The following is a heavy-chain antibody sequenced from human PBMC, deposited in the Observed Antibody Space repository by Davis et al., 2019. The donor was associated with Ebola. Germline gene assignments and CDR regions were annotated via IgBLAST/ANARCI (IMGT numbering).Heavy chain of an antibody. CDR3: ARRSSQALD. J-gene: IGHJ4*02. CDR1: GFTFSDYW. CDR2: IKQDGSEK. V-gene: IGHV3-7*01. Sequence: GESLKISCAASGFTFSDYWMGWVRQAPGKGLECVANIKQDGSEKYYVDSVKGRFTVSRDNAKNSLYLQMNSLRVEDTAMYYCARRSSQALDWGQGTLVTVSS. D-gene: IGHD6-6*01.